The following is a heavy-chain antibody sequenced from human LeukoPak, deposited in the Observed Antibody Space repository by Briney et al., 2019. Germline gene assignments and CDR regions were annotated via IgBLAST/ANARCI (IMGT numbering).Heavy chain of an antibody. J-gene: IGHJ4*02. V-gene: IGHV3-23*01. CDR1: GFTFSSYA. CDR3: AKDRRKGSSGWYGANFDY. D-gene: IGHD6-19*01. Sequence: GGSLRLSCAASGFTFSSYAMSWVRQAPGKGLEWVSGISGSGGSTYYADSVKGRFTISRDNSKNTLYLQMNSLRAEDTAVYYCAKDRRKGSSGWYGANFDYWGQGTLVTVSS. CDR2: ISGSGGST.